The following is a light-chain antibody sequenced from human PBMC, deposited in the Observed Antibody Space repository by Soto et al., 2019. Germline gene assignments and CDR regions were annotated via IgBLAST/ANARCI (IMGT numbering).Light chain of an antibody. V-gene: IGKV1-39*01. CDR1: QSISSY. CDR3: QQSYSTSIT. J-gene: IGKJ5*01. CDR2: AAS. Sequence: DIQMTQSPSSLSASVGDRVTITCRASQSISSYLNWYQQKPGKAPKLLIYAASTLQSGVPSRFRGSGSGTDFTLTISSLQPEDFATYYCQQSYSTSITFGQGTRLEIK.